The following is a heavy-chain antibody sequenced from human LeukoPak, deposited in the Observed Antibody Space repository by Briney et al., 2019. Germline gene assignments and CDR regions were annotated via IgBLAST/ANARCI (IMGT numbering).Heavy chain of an antibody. CDR2: MNPNSGNT. D-gene: IGHD3-22*01. Sequence: ASVKVSCKASGYTLTSYDINWVRQATGQGLEWMGWMNPNSGNTGYAQKFQGRVTMTRNTSISTAYMELSSLRSEDTAVYYCARIRYYYHRGPDSDLYYFDYWGQGTLVTVSP. CDR3: ARIRYYYHRGPDSDLYYFDY. J-gene: IGHJ4*02. CDR1: GYTLTSYD. V-gene: IGHV1-8*01.